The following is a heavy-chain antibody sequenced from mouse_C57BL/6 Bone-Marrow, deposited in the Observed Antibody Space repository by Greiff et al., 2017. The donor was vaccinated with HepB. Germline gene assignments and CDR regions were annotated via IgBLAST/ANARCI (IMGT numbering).Heavy chain of an antibody. J-gene: IGHJ4*01. CDR2: IWSGGST. Sequence: QVQLQQSGPGLVQPSQSLSITCTVSGFSLTSYGVHWVRQSPGKGLEWLGVIWSGGSTDYNAAFISRLSISKDNSKSQVFFKMNSLQADDTAIYYCARPYDGYYPPYAMDYWGQGTSVTVSS. CDR3: ARPYDGYYPPYAMDY. CDR1: GFSLTSYG. V-gene: IGHV2-2*01. D-gene: IGHD2-3*01.